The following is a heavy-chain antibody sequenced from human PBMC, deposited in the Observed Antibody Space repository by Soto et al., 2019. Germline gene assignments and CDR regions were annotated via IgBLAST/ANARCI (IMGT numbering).Heavy chain of an antibody. CDR3: ASSGITIFGVVNAYGMDV. V-gene: IGHV1-46*01. J-gene: IGHJ6*02. CDR1: GYTFTSYY. CDR2: INPSGGST. Sequence: GASVKVSCKASGYTFTSYYTHWVRQAPGQGLEWMGIINPSGGSTSYAQKFQGRVTMTRDTSTSTVYMELSSLRSEDTAVYYCASSGITIFGVVNAYGMDVWGQGTTVTVSS. D-gene: IGHD3-3*01.